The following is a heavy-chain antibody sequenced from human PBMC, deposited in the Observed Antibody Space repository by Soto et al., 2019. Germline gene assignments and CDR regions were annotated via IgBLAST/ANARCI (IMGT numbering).Heavy chain of an antibody. CDR2: IIPLHNTS. V-gene: IGHV1-69*06. D-gene: IGHD1-20*01. CDR3: ASWSNWNPLYYDGLDV. Sequence: QVQLLQSGAEVKKPGSSVKVSCKVSGGAFNNYALNWVRHGPGQGLEWLGGIIPLHNTSNYSLKFLGRVTVTADISSTTVYMALHSLTSDDTATYYCASWSNWNPLYYDGLDVWGQGTTVTVSS. CDR1: GGAFNNYA. J-gene: IGHJ6*02.